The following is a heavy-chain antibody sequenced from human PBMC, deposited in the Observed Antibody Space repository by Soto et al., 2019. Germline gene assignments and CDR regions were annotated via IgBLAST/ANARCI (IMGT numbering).Heavy chain of an antibody. Sequence: SETLSLTCTVSGDSIASSLYYWGWVRQSPGKGLEWIESIYYSGSTHYNPSLKSRVTVSVDTSKNQFSLKLTSVTAADTAVYFCVGNGVFSIDYWGKGILVTVSS. CDR3: VGNGVFSIDY. CDR1: GDSIASSLYY. D-gene: IGHD2-8*01. J-gene: IGHJ4*02. CDR2: IYYSGST. V-gene: IGHV4-39*01.